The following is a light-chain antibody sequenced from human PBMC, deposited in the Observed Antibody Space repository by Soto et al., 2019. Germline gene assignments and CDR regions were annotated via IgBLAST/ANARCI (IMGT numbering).Light chain of an antibody. V-gene: IGKV2-30*01. J-gene: IGKJ4*01. CDR3: MQGTYWPRLT. CDR1: QSLVYSDGNTY. Sequence: DVVMTQSPLSLPVTLGQPASISCRSSQSLVYSDGNTYLNWFHQRPGQSPRRLIYKVSNRDSGVPDRFSGSGSGTDFTLKISRVEAEDVEVYCCMQGTYWPRLTFGGGTKVEIK. CDR2: KVS.